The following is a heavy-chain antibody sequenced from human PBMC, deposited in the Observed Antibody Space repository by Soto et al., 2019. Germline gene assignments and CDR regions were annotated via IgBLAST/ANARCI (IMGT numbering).Heavy chain of an antibody. CDR3: ARLPSSWYFSYYYGMDV. J-gene: IGHJ6*02. CDR2: IYYSGGT. V-gene: IGHV4-39*01. Sequence: SETLSLTCTVSGGSISSSSYYWGWIRQPPGKGLEWIGSIYYSGGTYYNPSLKSRVTISVDTSKNQFSLKLSSVTAADTAVYYCARLPSSWYFSYYYGMDVWGQGTTVTVSS. CDR1: GGSISSSSYY. D-gene: IGHD6-13*01.